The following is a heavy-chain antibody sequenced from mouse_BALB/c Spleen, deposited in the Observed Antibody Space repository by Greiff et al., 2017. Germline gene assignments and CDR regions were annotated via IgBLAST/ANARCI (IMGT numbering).Heavy chain of an antibody. Sequence: VQLQQSGAELAKPGASVKMSCKASGYTFTSYWMHWVKQRPGQGLEWIGYINPSTGYTEYNQKFKDKATLTADKSSSTAYMQLSSLTSEDSAVYYCARREVRRNYAMDYWGQGTSVTVSS. CDR2: INPSTGYT. CDR1: GYTFTSYW. CDR3: ARREVRRNYAMDY. D-gene: IGHD2-14*01. J-gene: IGHJ4*01. V-gene: IGHV1-7*01.